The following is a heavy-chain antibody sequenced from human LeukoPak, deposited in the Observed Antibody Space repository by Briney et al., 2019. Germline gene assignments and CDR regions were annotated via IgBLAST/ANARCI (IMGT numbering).Heavy chain of an antibody. CDR3: ARDYDSSGYLGY. J-gene: IGHJ4*02. CDR2: TYYSGST. D-gene: IGHD3-22*01. CDR1: GGSISSYY. V-gene: IGHV4-59*01. Sequence: PETVSLTCTVSGGSISSYYWSWIRQPPGKGLEWIGYTYYSGSTNYNPSLKSRVTISVDTSKNQFSLKLSSVTAADTAVYYCARDYDSSGYLGYWGQGTLVTVSS.